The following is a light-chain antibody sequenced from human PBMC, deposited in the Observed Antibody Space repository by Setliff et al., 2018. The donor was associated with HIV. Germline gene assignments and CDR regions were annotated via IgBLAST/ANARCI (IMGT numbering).Light chain of an antibody. Sequence: DIVMTQSPDSLAVSLGERATINCKSSQSVLFSSNNKNYLAWFQQRPGQSPKVLIYWVSTRESGVPDRFSGSGSGTDFTLTISNLQAEDVAVYYCQQYYTTPLTFGGGTKVDIK. V-gene: IGKV4-1*01. J-gene: IGKJ4*01. CDR3: QQYYTTPLT. CDR2: WVS. CDR1: QSVLFSSNNKNY.